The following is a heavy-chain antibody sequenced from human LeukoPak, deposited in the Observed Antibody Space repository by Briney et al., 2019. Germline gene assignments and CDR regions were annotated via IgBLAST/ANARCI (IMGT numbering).Heavy chain of an antibody. Sequence: GGSLRPSCAASGFTFSSDAMSWVRQAPGKGLEWVSAISGSGGSTYYADSVKGRFTISRDNSKNTLYLQMNSLRAEDTAVYYCAKDVRYSSSWYCYMDVWGKGTTVTVSS. CDR2: ISGSGGST. V-gene: IGHV3-23*01. CDR1: GFTFSSDA. J-gene: IGHJ6*03. D-gene: IGHD6-13*01. CDR3: AKDVRYSSSWYCYMDV.